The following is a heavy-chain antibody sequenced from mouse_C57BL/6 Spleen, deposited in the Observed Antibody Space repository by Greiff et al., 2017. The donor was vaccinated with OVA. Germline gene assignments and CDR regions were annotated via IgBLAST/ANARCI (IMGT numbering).Heavy chain of an antibody. CDR1: GYTFTSYW. J-gene: IGHJ3*01. CDR2: IYPSDSET. D-gene: IGHD3-2*02. Sequence: QVQLQQPGAELVRPGSSVKLSCKASGYTFTSYWMDWVKQRPGQGLEWIGNIYPSDSETHYNQKFKDKATFTVDKSSSTPYMQLSSLTSEDTAVYYCARDSAGLFAYWGQGTLVTVSA. V-gene: IGHV1-61*01. CDR3: ARDSAGLFAY.